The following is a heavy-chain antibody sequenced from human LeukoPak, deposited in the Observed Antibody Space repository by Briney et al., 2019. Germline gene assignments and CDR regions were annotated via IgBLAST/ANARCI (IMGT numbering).Heavy chain of an antibody. D-gene: IGHD2-2*01. CDR3: ARGRAPAAIARDFDP. J-gene: IGHJ5*02. V-gene: IGHV1-8*03. CDR2: MNPSSGNT. CDR1: GYTFTSYA. Sequence: ASVKVSCKASGYTFTSYAMHWVRQAPGQRLEWMGWMNPSSGNTGYAQKFQGRVTITRNTSVSTAYMELSSLRSEDTAVYYCARGRAPAAIARDFDPWGQGTLVTVSS.